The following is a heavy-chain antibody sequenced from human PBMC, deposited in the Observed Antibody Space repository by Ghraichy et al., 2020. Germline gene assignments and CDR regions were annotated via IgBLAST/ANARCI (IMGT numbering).Heavy chain of an antibody. CDR3: AKDSSGYDSWYLDV. D-gene: IGHD6-25*01. V-gene: IGHV3-30*02. CDR2: IRGDGSEE. CDR1: GFSFNIYV. Sequence: GGSLRLSCAASGFSFNIYVMHWVRQAPGKGLEWVALIRGDGSEEDYADSVNGRFTISRDNSKNTVYLQMDSLRLDDTAVYYCAKDSSGYDSWYLDVWGRGTLVPVSS. J-gene: IGHJ2*01.